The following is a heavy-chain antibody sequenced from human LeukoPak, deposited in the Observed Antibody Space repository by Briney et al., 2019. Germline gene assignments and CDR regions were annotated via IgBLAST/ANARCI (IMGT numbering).Heavy chain of an antibody. D-gene: IGHD6-19*01. CDR1: GGSISSGDYY. Sequence: PSETLSLTCTVSGGSISSGDYYWSWIRQPPGKGLEWIGYIYYSGSTYYNPSLKSRVTISVDTSKNQFSLKLSSVTAADTAVYYCARHGIAVAGVDARFDYWGQGTLVTVSS. CDR2: IYYSGST. CDR3: ARHGIAVAGVDARFDY. J-gene: IGHJ4*02. V-gene: IGHV4-30-4*01.